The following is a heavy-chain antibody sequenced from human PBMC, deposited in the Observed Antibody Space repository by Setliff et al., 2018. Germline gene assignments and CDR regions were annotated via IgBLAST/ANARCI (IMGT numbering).Heavy chain of an antibody. CDR1: GDSFSGYF. D-gene: IGHD6-13*01. Sequence: SETLSLTCAVYGDSFSGYFWTWIRQPPGKGLEWIGDIDQSGSTNYNPSLKSRLTISVDTSKNQFSLSLSSVTAADTAVYYYAGGAFGSRWYVRPWFDPWGQGTLVTVS. CDR3: AGGAFGSRWYVRPWFDP. J-gene: IGHJ5*02. CDR2: IDQSGST. V-gene: IGHV4-34*01.